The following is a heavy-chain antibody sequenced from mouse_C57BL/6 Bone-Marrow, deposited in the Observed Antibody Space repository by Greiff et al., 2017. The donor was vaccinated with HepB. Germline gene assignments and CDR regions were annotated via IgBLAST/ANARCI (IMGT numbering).Heavy chain of an antibody. J-gene: IGHJ2*01. D-gene: IGHD1-3*01. V-gene: IGHV1-64*01. CDR2: IHPNSGST. CDR1: GYTFNSYW. Sequence: QVQLQQPGAELVKPGASVKLSCKASGYTFNSYWMHWVKQRPGQGLEWIGMIHPNSGSTNYNEKFKSKATLTVDKSSSTAYMQLSSLTSEDSAVYYCARGGVYPFYFDYWGQGTTLTVSS. CDR3: ARGGVYPFYFDY.